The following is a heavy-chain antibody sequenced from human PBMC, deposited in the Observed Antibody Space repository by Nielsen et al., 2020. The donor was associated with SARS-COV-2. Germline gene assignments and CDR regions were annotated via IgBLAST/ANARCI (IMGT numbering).Heavy chain of an antibody. Sequence: SETLSLTCTVSGGSIDSPSYYWGWIRQPPGKGLEWIGHIFYSGTTNYNPSLKSRVTISLDTSKNQFSLTVTSLTAADTAVYYCARERGIYPPNVDVWGKGTTVTVSS. V-gene: IGHV4-61*01. D-gene: IGHD3-16*01. CDR3: ARERGIYPPNVDV. J-gene: IGHJ6*04. CDR2: IFYSGTT. CDR1: GGSIDSPSYY.